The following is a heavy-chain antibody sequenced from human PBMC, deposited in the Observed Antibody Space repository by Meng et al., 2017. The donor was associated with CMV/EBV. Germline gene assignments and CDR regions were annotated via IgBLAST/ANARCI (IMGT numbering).Heavy chain of an antibody. CDR3: ARYEGRRSFDY. D-gene: IGHD2-8*01. CDR2: ISSSSSYI. Sequence: GGSLRLSCAASGFTFSSYSMNWVRQAPGKGLEWASSISSSSSYIYYADSVKGRFTISRDNAKNPLYLQMNSLRAEDTAVYYCARYEGRRSFDYWGQGTLVTVSS. J-gene: IGHJ4*02. V-gene: IGHV3-21*01. CDR1: GFTFSSYS.